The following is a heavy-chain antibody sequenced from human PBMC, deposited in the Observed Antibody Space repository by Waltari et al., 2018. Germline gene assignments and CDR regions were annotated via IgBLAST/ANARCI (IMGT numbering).Heavy chain of an antibody. V-gene: IGHV1-69*12. CDR1: GGTFSSYA. CDR3: ARAQDSGYDPLYYYYGMDV. Sequence: QVQLVQSGAEVKKPGSSVKVSCKASGGTFSSYAISWVRQAPGQGLEWMGGIIPIFGTANYAQKFQGRVTITADESTSTAYMGLSSLRSEDTAVYYCARAQDSGYDPLYYYYGMDVWGQGTTVTVSS. J-gene: IGHJ6*02. CDR2: IIPIFGTA. D-gene: IGHD5-12*01.